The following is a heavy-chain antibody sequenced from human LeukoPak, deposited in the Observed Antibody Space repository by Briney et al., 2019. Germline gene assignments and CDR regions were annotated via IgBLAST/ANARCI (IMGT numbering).Heavy chain of an antibody. J-gene: IGHJ4*02. CDR1: GGIISSYY. CDR3: ARDSSSWSFLDY. Sequence: SETLSLTCTVTGGIISSYYWSWIRQPAAKGLEWIGRIYTSGSTNYNPSLKSRVTMSVDTSKNQFSLKLSSVTAADTAVYYCARDSSSWSFLDYWGQGTLVTVSS. CDR2: IYTSGST. D-gene: IGHD6-13*01. V-gene: IGHV4-4*07.